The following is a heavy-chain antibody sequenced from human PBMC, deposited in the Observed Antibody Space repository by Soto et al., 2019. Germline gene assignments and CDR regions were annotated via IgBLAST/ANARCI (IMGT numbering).Heavy chain of an antibody. D-gene: IGHD3-10*02. CDR3: ASMIGDPVLSFDS. V-gene: IGHV4-59*01. Sequence: QVQLQESGPGLVKPSETLSLTCTVSGGSISSYYWRWIRQPPGKGLEWIGFIFYSGSTSYNPSLKSRVTISIVASAYQFSLKLNSVTAADTAVYYCASMIGDPVLSFDSWGQGTLVAVSS. CDR1: GGSISSYY. CDR2: IFYSGST. J-gene: IGHJ5*01.